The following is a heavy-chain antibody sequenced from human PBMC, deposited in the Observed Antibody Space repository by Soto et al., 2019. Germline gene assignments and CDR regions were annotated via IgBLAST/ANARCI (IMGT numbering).Heavy chain of an antibody. J-gene: IGHJ4*02. V-gene: IGHV1-69*13. CDR1: GGTFSSYA. CDR3: ARAASSYYYDSSGHN. D-gene: IGHD3-22*01. CDR2: IIPIFGTA. Sequence: GASVKVSCKASGGTFSSYAISWVRQAPGQGLEWMGGIIPIFGTANYAQKFRGRVMITADESTSTAYMELSSLRSEDTAVYYCARAASSYYYDSSGHNWGQGTLVTVSS.